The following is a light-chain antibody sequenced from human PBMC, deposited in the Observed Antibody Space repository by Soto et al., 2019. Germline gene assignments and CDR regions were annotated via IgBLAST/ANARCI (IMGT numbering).Light chain of an antibody. CDR1: QNLNHNY. CDR2: GIS. J-gene: IGKJ3*01. Sequence: EVVWTQSTGTLYLSPGERATLSCRASQNLNHNYFAWYQQKPGQGPRLLIYGISTRAAGIPDRFSGSGSGTDFTLTISRLEPEDFAVYYFQQYGTFPFTFGPGTKLDIK. CDR3: QQYGTFPFT. V-gene: IGKV3-20*01.